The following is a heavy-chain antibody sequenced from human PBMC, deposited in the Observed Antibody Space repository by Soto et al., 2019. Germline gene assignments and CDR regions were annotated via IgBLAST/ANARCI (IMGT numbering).Heavy chain of an antibody. Sequence: QVQLVQSGAEVKKPGASVKVSCKASGYTFTGYYMHWVRQAPGQGLEWMGWINPNSGGTNYAQKFQGRVTMTRDTSFSTAYLELSRLRYDDTAVYYRASGAREGGTFYYYYGMDVWGQGTTVTVSS. D-gene: IGHD2-15*01. CDR1: GYTFTGYY. V-gene: IGHV1-2*02. J-gene: IGHJ6*02. CDR2: INPNSGGT. CDR3: ASGAREGGTFYYYYGMDV.